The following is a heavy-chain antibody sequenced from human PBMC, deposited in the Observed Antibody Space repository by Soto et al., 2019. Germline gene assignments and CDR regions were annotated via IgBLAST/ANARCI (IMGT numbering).Heavy chain of an antibody. CDR1: GGSISSDY. CDR3: ASLVYSSGCYYFDY. D-gene: IGHD3-10*01. Sequence: VQLQESGPGLVKSSEIVSLTCTVSGGSISSDYWAWIRQPVGKGLEYIGRIYTNDRASYNPSFKSRVTMSVDASKNQFSLQMSSVTAADTAVYFCASLVYSSGCYYFDYWGPGSLVTVS. CDR2: IYTNDRA. J-gene: IGHJ4*02. V-gene: IGHV4-4*07.